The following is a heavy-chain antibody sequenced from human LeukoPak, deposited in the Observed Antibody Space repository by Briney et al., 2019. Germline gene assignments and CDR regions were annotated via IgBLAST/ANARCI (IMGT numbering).Heavy chain of an antibody. CDR3: AKDPSGDNFEYYYYYMDV. J-gene: IGHJ6*03. Sequence: GGSLRLSCAASGFSFSSYEMNWVCQAPGKGLEWVSYISSSGSTIYYADSVKGRFTISRDNAKNSLYLQMNSLRADDTAVYYCAKDPSGDNFEYYYYYMDVWGKGTTVTISS. CDR1: GFSFSSYE. CDR2: ISSSGSTI. D-gene: IGHD3-9*01. V-gene: IGHV3-48*03.